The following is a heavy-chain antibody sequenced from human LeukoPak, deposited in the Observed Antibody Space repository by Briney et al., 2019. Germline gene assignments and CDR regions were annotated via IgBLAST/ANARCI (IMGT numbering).Heavy chain of an antibody. CDR1: GFTFSSYA. CDR3: AKRDSAGLYYFDY. V-gene: IGHV3-23*01. D-gene: IGHD5-18*01. J-gene: IGHJ4*02. Sequence: GGSLRHSCAASGFTFSSYAMSWVRHAPGKGLGWVSGIIRSGNSTYYADSVKGGFTIYRDNSKNTLYLQMNSLRAEDTAVYYCAKRDSAGLYYFDYWGQGTLVTVSS. CDR2: IIRSGNST.